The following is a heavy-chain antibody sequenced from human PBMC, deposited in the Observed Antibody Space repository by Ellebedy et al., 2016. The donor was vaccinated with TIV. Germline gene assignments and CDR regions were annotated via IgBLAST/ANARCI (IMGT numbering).Heavy chain of an antibody. Sequence: PGGSLRLSCVASGFTFRSYALHWVRQAPGKGLEWVALISYDGSYKYYADSVKGRFTISRDNSKNPMYLQMSSLRADDTAMYYCAREAYGGNRGGAFDIWGQGTVVTVSS. CDR1: GFTFRSYA. CDR2: ISYDGSYK. J-gene: IGHJ3*02. CDR3: AREAYGGNRGGAFDI. V-gene: IGHV3-30*15. D-gene: IGHD4-23*01.